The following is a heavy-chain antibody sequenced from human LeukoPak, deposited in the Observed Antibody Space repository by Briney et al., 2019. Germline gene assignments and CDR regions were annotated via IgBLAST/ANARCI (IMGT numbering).Heavy chain of an antibody. CDR2: IIPIFGTA. CDR1: GGTFSRYA. D-gene: IGHD3-22*01. CDR3: ARVYLKRDYYDSSAYFSFDY. V-gene: IGHV1-69*13. J-gene: IGHJ4*02. Sequence: ASVKVSCKASGGTFSRYAISWVRQAPGQGLEWMGGIIPIFGTANYAQKFQGRITITADDSTSTAYMELSSLRSEDTAVYYCARVYLKRDYYDSSAYFSFDYWGQGTLVTVSS.